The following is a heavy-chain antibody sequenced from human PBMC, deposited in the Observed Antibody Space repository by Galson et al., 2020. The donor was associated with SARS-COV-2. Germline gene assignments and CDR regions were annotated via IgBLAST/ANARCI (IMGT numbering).Heavy chain of an antibody. D-gene: IGHD4-17*01. CDR1: GFTFSSYG. CDR3: AKDPSGTVTTVWFDP. Sequence: GGSLRLSCEASGFTFSSYGMHWVRQAPGKGLEWVAFISYDGSGKYYVDSVKGRFTISRDNSKNTLYLQMNSLRAEDTAVYYCAKDPSGTVTTVWFDPWGQGTLVTVSS. V-gene: IGHV3-30*18. CDR2: ISYDGSGK. J-gene: IGHJ5*02.